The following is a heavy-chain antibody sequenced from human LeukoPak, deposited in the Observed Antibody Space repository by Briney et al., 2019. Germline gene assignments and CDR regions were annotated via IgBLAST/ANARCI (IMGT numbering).Heavy chain of an antibody. CDR1: GFTFSIYA. D-gene: IGHD3-9*01. V-gene: IGHV3-23*01. J-gene: IGHJ4*02. CDR3: AKRMYYDILTGYSPEYHFDY. CDR2: ISGSGGST. Sequence: GGSLRLSCAASGFTFSIYAMSGVRQSPGKGLEWVSAISGSGGSTYYADSVKGRFPISRDNSKNTLYLQMNSLRDEDTAVYYCAKRMYYDILTGYSPEYHFDYWGQGTLVTVSS.